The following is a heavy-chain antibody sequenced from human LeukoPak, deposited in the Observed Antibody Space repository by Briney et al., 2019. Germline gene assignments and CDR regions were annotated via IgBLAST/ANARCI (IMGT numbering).Heavy chain of an antibody. J-gene: IGHJ4*02. CDR2: INPSGGST. CDR3: ARSGFIGYCSGGSCPSTPNDY. Sequence: ASVKVSCKASGYTLTSYYMHWVRQAPGQGLEWMGIINPSGGSTSYAQKFQGRVTMTRDTSTSTVYMELSSLRSEDTAVYYCARSGFIGYCSGGSCPSTPNDYWGQGTLVTVSS. D-gene: IGHD2-15*01. CDR1: GYTLTSYY. V-gene: IGHV1-46*01.